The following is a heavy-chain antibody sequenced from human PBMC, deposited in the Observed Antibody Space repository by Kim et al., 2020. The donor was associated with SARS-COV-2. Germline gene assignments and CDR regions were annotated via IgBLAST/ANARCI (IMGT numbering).Heavy chain of an antibody. J-gene: IGHJ5*02. Sequence: YAQQLQGRVTITKEPSLPPAYMEVTSLTSDDTAVYYCARGGGSGWDRRFDTWGQGTLVTVSS. V-gene: IGHV1-2*02. CDR3: ARGGGSGWDRRFDT. D-gene: IGHD6-19*01.